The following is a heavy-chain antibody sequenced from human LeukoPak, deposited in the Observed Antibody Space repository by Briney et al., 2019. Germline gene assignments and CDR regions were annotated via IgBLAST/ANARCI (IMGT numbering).Heavy chain of an antibody. Sequence: GASVKVSCKASGGTFSSYAISWVRQAPGQGLEWMGRIIPILGIANYAQKFQGRVTITADKSTSTAYMELSSLRSEDTAVYYCARGVWFGELFYFDYWGQGTLVTVSS. V-gene: IGHV1-69*04. CDR2: IIPILGIA. D-gene: IGHD3-10*01. CDR3: ARGVWFGELFYFDY. J-gene: IGHJ4*02. CDR1: GGTFSSYA.